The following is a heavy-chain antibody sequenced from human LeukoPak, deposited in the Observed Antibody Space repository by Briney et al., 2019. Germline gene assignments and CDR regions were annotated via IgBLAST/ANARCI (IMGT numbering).Heavy chain of an antibody. CDR3: ARAQPGFNEVMDSSVFWFDP. J-gene: IGHJ5*02. CDR1: GGSISSYY. D-gene: IGHD6-19*01. CDR2: IYTSGST. Sequence: SETLSLTCTVSGGSISSYYRSWIRQPAGKGLEWIGRIYTSGSTNYNPSLKSRVTMSVDTSKNQFSLKLSSVTAADTAVYYCARAQPGFNEVMDSSVFWFDPWGQGTLVTVSS. V-gene: IGHV4-4*07.